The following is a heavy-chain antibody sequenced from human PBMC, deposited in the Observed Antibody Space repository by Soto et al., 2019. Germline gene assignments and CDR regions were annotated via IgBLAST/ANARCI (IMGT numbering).Heavy chain of an antibody. J-gene: IGHJ5*02. V-gene: IGHV1-69*13. CDR2: IIPIFGTA. Sequence: SVKVSCKASGGTFSSYAISWVRQAPGQGLEWMGGIIPIFGTANYAQKFQGRVTITADESTSTAYMERSSVRSEDTAVDYCAGAGITVTTFHGFDPWGQGNLVSVSS. CDR3: AGAGITVTTFHGFDP. CDR1: GGTFSSYA. D-gene: IGHD4-4*01.